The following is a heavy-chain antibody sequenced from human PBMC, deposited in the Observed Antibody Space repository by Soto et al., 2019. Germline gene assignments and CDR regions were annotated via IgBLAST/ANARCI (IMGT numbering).Heavy chain of an antibody. CDR1: GFTFSSYG. D-gene: IGHD6-19*01. CDR3: ASTPEGIAVAGTGYYYGMDV. J-gene: IGHJ6*02. CDR2: IWYDGSNK. Sequence: QVQLVESGGGVVQPGRSLRLSCAASGFTFSSYGMHWVRQAPGKGLEWVAVIWYDGSNKYYADSVKGRFTISRDNSKNTLYLQMNSLRAEDTAVYYCASTPEGIAVAGTGYYYGMDVWGQGTTVTVSS. V-gene: IGHV3-33*01.